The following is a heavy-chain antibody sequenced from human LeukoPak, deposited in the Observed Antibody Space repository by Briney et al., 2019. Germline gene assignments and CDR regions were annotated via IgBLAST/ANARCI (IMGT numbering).Heavy chain of an antibody. Sequence: GGSLRLSCAASGFTFSSYSMNWVRQAPGKGLEWVSSISSSSSYIFYADSVKGRFTISRDNAKNSLYLQMNSLRAEDTAVYYCARESGYGSGSYPDYWGQRTLVTVSS. CDR1: GFTFSSYS. J-gene: IGHJ4*02. CDR2: ISSSSSYI. D-gene: IGHD3-10*01. V-gene: IGHV3-21*01. CDR3: ARESGYGSGSYPDY.